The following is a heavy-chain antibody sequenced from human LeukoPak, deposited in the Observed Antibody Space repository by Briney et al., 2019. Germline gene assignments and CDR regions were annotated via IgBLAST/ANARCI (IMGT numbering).Heavy chain of an antibody. CDR3: ARGLVGATYYYYYYMDV. V-gene: IGHV1-8*03. CDR1: GYTFTSYD. J-gene: IGHJ6*03. CDR2: MNPNSGNT. Sequence: ASVKVSCKASGYTFTSYDINWVRQATGQGLEWMGWMNPNSGNTGYAQKLQGRVTITRNTSISTAYMELSSLRSEDTAVYYCARGLVGATYYYYYYMDVWGKGTTVTVSS. D-gene: IGHD1-26*01.